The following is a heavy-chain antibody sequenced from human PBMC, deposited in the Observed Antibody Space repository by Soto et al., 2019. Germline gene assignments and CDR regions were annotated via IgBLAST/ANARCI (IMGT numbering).Heavy chain of an antibody. CDR1: GGSFSGYY. V-gene: IGHV4-34*01. J-gene: IGHJ5*02. D-gene: IGHD3-16*02. CDR3: ARNDVWGSYRFFWPPQA. Sequence: SETLSLTCAVYGGSFSGYYWSWIRQPPGKGLEWIGEINHSGSTNYNPSLKSRVTISVDTSKNQFSLKLSSVTAADTAVCYCARNDVWGSYRFFWPPQAWGQGTLVTVSS. CDR2: INHSGST.